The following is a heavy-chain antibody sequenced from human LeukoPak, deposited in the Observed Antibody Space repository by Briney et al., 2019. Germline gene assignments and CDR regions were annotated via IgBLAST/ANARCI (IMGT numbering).Heavy chain of an antibody. J-gene: IGHJ4*02. D-gene: IGHD3-9*01. CDR2: ISSSSSTI. Sequence: GGSLRLSCAASGFTFSSYSMNWVRQAPGKGLEWVSYISSSSSTIYYADSVKGRFTISRDNAKNSLYLQMNSLRAEDTAVYYCARVDESVSARRPDYWGQGTLVTVSS. CDR3: ARVDESVSARRPDY. V-gene: IGHV3-48*01. CDR1: GFTFSSYS.